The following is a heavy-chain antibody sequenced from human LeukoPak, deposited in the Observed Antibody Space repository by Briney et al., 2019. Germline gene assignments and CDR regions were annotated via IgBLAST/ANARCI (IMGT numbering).Heavy chain of an antibody. J-gene: IGHJ4*02. CDR1: GFTFMSYA. CDR2: ISYDGSKI. Sequence: GGSLRLSCAASGFTFMSYAMHWVRQAPGKGLEWVAIISYDGSKIYYADSVKGRFTISRDNSKNTLDLQMNSLRAEDTAVYYCAKLGYDSSGSPRLVDYWGQGTLVTVSS. D-gene: IGHD3-22*01. CDR3: AKLGYDSSGSPRLVDY. V-gene: IGHV3-30*18.